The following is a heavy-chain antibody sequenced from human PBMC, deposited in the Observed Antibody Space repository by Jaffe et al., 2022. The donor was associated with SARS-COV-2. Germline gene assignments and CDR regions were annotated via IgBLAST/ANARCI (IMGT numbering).Heavy chain of an antibody. CDR1: GFTFSSNG. V-gene: IGHV3-33*01. J-gene: IGHJ4*02. CDR2: VWYDGSKE. CDR3: VRDVGWNLAY. D-gene: IGHD1-1*01. Sequence: QVQLVESGGGVVQPGRSLRLSCAASGFTFSSNGMHWVRQAPGKGLEWVSIVWYDGSKEYYAESVKGRFTISRDNSKNTVSLQMDSLRAEDTAVYYCVRDVGWNLAYWGQGTLVSVSS.